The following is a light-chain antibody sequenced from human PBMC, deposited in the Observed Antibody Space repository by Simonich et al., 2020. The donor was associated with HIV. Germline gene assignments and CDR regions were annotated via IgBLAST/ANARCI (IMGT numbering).Light chain of an antibody. CDR3: QQYYSTPPT. J-gene: IGKJ3*01. CDR1: QSVLYSSNNKNY. CDR2: WAA. V-gene: IGKV4-1*01. Sequence: DIVMTQSPDSLAVSLGERATINCKSSQSVLYSSNNKNYLAWYQQKPGQPPELLIYWAATRDSGVPDRFSGSGSGTDFTLTISSLQAEDVAVYYCQQYYSTPPTFGPGTKVDIK.